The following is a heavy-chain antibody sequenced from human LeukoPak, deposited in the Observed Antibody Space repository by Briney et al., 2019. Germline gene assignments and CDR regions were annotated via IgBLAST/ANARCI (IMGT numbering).Heavy chain of an antibody. Sequence: ASVKVSCRVSGYTLTEVSIHWVRQAPGKGLEWMGGFHPGDDEVLSAQKFQGGVTMTEDTSTDTAYMELSSLRSEDTAVYYCATFRLPGEYFQHWGQGTLVIVSS. V-gene: IGHV1-24*01. J-gene: IGHJ1*01. CDR3: ATFRLPGEYFQH. CDR1: GYTLTEVS. CDR2: FHPGDDEV.